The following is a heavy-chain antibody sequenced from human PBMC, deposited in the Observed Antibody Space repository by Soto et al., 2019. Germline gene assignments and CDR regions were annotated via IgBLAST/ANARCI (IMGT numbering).Heavy chain of an antibody. CDR1: GYTFTYYA. CDR2: INAANGNT. CDR3: AREGAFGELFDDY. D-gene: IGHD3-10*01. Sequence: QVQLVQSGAEVKKPGASVKVSCTASGYTFTYYAMNWVRQAPGQRLAWMGWINAANGNTKYSQKFQGRVTITRDTSASTAYMELSSLRSEDTAVYYCAREGAFGELFDDYWGQGTLVTVSS. V-gene: IGHV1-3*01. J-gene: IGHJ4*02.